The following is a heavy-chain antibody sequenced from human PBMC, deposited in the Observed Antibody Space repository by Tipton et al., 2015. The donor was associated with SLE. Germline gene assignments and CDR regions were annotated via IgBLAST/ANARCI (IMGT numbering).Heavy chain of an antibody. D-gene: IGHD3-3*01. CDR1: GYSFTNYW. Sequence: QLVQSGAEVKKPGESLKISCQGSGYSFTNYWIAWVRQMPGKGLEWMGMIYPSDSDTTYSPSFQGQVTISVDKSFTTAYLQWSSLKASDTAMYYCARGKDYDFWSGYYRRDASDIWGQGTMVTVSS. J-gene: IGHJ3*02. V-gene: IGHV5-51*03. CDR3: ARGKDYDFWSGYYRRDASDI. CDR2: IYPSDSDT.